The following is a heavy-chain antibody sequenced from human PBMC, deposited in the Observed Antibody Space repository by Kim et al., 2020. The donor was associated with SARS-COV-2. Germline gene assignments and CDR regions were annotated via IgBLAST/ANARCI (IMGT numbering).Heavy chain of an antibody. CDR1: GFTFSSYW. CDR2: INSDGSST. J-gene: IGHJ4*02. V-gene: IGHV3-74*01. CDR3: ARVGLRDGYNWFYFDY. Sequence: GGSLRLSCAASGFTFSSYWMHWVRQAPGKGLVWVSRINSDGSSTSYADSVKGRFTISRDNAKNTLYLQMNSLRAEDTAVYYCARVGLRDGYNWFYFDYWGQGTLVTVSS. D-gene: IGHD5-12*01.